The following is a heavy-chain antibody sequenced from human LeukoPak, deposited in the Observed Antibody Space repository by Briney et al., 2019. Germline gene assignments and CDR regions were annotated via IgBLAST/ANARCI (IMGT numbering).Heavy chain of an antibody. Sequence: GGSLRLSCAASGFTFSSYAMSWVRQAPGKGLEWVSVISGSGGSTCYADSVKGRFTISRDNSKNTLFMQMNSLRAEDTAVYYCAKGRSSSWRPFDYWGQGTLVTVSS. D-gene: IGHD6-13*01. J-gene: IGHJ4*02. V-gene: IGHV3-23*01. CDR2: ISGSGGST. CDR3: AKGRSSSWRPFDY. CDR1: GFTFSSYA.